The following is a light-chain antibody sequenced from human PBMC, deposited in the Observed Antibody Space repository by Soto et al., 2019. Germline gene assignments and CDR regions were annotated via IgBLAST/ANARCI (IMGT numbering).Light chain of an antibody. CDR1: QSVSSN. Sequence: EIVMTQSPATLSVSPGERATLSCRASQSVSSNLAWYQQKPGQAPRLLIYGASTRATGIPARFSGSGSGTEFTLTISSLQSEDFAVYYCQQLNGYLALTFGGGTKVEIK. CDR2: GAS. V-gene: IGKV3-15*01. CDR3: QQLNGYLALT. J-gene: IGKJ4*01.